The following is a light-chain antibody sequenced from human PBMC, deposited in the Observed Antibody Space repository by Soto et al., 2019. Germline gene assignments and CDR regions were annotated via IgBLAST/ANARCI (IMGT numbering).Light chain of an antibody. CDR1: QSVNDN. V-gene: IGKV3D-15*01. Sequence: DIVMTQSPATLSVSPGDRATLSCRASQSVNDNLAWYQHKPGQAPRLLLFGASTRAAVIPARFSGGGFGTEFTITISSLQSEDFAVYYCQQYDSRPVFGGGTKVEIK. J-gene: IGKJ4*01. CDR2: GAS. CDR3: QQYDSRPV.